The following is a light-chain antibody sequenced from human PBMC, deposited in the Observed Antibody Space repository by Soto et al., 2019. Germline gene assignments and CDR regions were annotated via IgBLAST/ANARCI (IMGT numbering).Light chain of an antibody. J-gene: IGKJ1*01. CDR2: AAS. V-gene: IGKV1-39*01. CDR3: QQTYSTQT. CDR1: QYISSY. Sequence: DIQLTQSPSSLSATVGDRVTITCRASQYISSYLNWYSQKPGKAPKLLIYAASSLQSGVPSRLSGSESGTEFTLIISGLQPEDYATYYCQQTYSTQTFGQGTKVDIK.